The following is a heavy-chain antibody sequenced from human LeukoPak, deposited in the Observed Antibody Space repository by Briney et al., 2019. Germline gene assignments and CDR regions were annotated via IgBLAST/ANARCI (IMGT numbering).Heavy chain of an antibody. Sequence: GGSLRLSCAASGFTFSSYAMSWVRQAPGKGLEWVSGISDIVDITYYADSVKGRFTISRDNSKNTLYVQMNSLRVEDTAVYFCAKDRRGGSYYAATLDIWGPGTMVTVSS. J-gene: IGHJ3*02. CDR2: ISDIVDIT. CDR3: AKDRRGGSYYAATLDI. CDR1: GFTFSSYA. V-gene: IGHV3-23*01. D-gene: IGHD1-26*01.